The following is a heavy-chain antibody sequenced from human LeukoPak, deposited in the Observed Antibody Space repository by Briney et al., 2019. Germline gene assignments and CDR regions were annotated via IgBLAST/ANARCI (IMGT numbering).Heavy chain of an antibody. CDR1: GYTFTGFY. Sequence: GASVKLSCKASGYTFTGFYIHWVRQAPGQGLEWMGWINPNSGGTNYAQKFQGRVTMTRDTSISTAYMELSRLTSDDAAIYYCARDWFVDSGDDPFPFDYWGQGTLVSVSS. CDR3: ARDWFVDSGDDPFPFDY. CDR2: INPNSGGT. J-gene: IGHJ4*02. D-gene: IGHD5-12*01. V-gene: IGHV1-2*02.